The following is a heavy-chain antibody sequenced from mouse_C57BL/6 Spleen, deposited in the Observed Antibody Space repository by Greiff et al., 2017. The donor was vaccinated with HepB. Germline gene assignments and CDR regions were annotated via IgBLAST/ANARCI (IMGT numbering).Heavy chain of an antibody. J-gene: IGHJ4*01. CDR3: AGSNYGYAMDY. CDR2: ISYSGST. Sequence: VQLKESGPGMVKPSQSLSLTCTVTGYSITSGYDWHWIRHFPGNKLEWMGYISYSGSTNYNPSLKSRISITHDTSKNHFFLKLNSVTTEDTATYYWAGSNYGYAMDYWGQGTSVTVSS. D-gene: IGHD1-1*01. CDR1: GYSITSGYD. V-gene: IGHV3-1*01.